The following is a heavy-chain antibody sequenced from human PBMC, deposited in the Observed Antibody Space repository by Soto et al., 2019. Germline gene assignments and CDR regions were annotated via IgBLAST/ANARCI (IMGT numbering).Heavy chain of an antibody. CDR3: ARDQAHYDSSGYSNWFDP. CDR1: VGYIRGGDYY. D-gene: IGHD3-22*01. V-gene: IGHV4-30-4*01. J-gene: IGHJ5*02. CDR2: IYYSGST. Sequence: SETLALTSTVSVGYIRGGDYYWKWICQPRAKGLEWIGYIYYSGSTYYNPSLKSRVTISVDTSKNQFSLKLSSVTAADTAVYYCARDQAHYDSSGYSNWFDPWGQGTLVTVSS.